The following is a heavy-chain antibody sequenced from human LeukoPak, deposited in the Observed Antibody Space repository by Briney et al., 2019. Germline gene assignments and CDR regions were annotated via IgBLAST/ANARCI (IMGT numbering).Heavy chain of an antibody. D-gene: IGHD6-19*01. CDR1: GFTFSSYA. CDR2: INHSGST. J-gene: IGHJ2*01. CDR3: ARCGTYSSGWPYWYFDL. V-gene: IGHV4-34*01. Sequence: PGGSLRLSRAASGFTFSSYAMSWIRQPPGKGLEWIGEINHSGSTNYNPSLKSRVTISVDTSKNQFSLKLSSVTAADTAVYYCARCGTYSSGWPYWYFDLWGRGTLVTVSS.